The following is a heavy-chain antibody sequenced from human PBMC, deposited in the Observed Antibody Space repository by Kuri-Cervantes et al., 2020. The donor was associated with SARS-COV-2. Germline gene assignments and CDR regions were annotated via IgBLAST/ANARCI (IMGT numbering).Heavy chain of an antibody. CDR1: GFTFSSYA. CDR2: ISGSGGST. Sequence: GGSLRLSCAASGFTFSSYAMSWVRQAPGKGLEWVSAISGSGGSTYYADPVKGRFTISRDNSKNTLYLQMNSLKTEDTAVYYCTTGAQQAGMGNYYYYMDVWGKGTTVTVSS. V-gene: IGHV3-23*01. CDR3: TTGAQQAGMGNYYYYMDV. J-gene: IGHJ6*03. D-gene: IGHD6-19*01.